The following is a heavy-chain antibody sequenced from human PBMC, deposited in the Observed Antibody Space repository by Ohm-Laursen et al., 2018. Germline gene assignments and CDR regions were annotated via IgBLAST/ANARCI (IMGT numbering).Heavy chain of an antibody. CDR1: GFTFSNYW. J-gene: IGHJ4*02. D-gene: IGHD6-13*01. CDR2: INGDGSIT. V-gene: IGHV3-74*01. Sequence: GSLRLSCAASGFTFSNYWMHWVRQAPGKGLVWVSDINGDGSITRSGDSVRGRITISRDNAKNTLYLQINSLRADDTAVYYCARGETIISWSTLDSWGQGTLVTVSS. CDR3: ARGETIISWSTLDS.